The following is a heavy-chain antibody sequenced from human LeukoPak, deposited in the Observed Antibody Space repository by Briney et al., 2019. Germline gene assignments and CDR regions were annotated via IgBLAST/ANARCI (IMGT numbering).Heavy chain of an antibody. V-gene: IGHV4-39*01. J-gene: IGHJ4*02. CDR3: ARVPTVTFFDY. Sequence: SETLSLTCTVSGGSISSSSFYWGWIRQPPGKGLEWIGIIYYSVSTYYNPSLKSRVTISVDTSKNQFSLKLSSVTAADTAVYYCARVPTVTFFDYWGQGTLVTVSS. CDR2: IYYSVST. D-gene: IGHD4-17*01. CDR1: GGSISSSSFY.